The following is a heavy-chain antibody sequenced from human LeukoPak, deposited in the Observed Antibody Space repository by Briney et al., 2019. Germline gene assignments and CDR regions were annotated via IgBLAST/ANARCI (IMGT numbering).Heavy chain of an antibody. J-gene: IGHJ4*02. CDR2: IYPGDSDT. V-gene: IGHV5-51*01. Sequence: GESLKISCKGSGYRFTNYWIGWVRQMPGKGLELMGSIYPGDSDTRYSPSFQGQVTISADKSITTAYLHWSSLKASDTAIHYCARQGVYYSDSSAFYYWGQGTLVTVSS. D-gene: IGHD3-22*01. CDR3: ARQGVYYSDSSAFYY. CDR1: GYRFTNYW.